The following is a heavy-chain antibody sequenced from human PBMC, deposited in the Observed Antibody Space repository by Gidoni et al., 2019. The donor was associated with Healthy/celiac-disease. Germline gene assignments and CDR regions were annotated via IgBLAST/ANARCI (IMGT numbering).Heavy chain of an antibody. CDR3: ARDGYGDFRDYYYGMDV. Sequence: QVQLVQSGAEVKKPGASVKVSCKASGYTFTSYYMHWVRQAPGQGLEWMGIINPSGGSTSYAQKCQGRVTMTRDTSTSTVYMELSSLRSEDTAVYYCARDGYGDFRDYYYGMDVWGQGTTVTVSS. V-gene: IGHV1-46*01. CDR1: GYTFTSYY. CDR2: INPSGGST. D-gene: IGHD4-17*01. J-gene: IGHJ6*02.